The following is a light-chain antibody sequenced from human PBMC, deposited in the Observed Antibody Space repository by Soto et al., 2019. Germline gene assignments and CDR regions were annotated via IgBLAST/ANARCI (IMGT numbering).Light chain of an antibody. V-gene: IGKV3-15*01. CDR1: QSVSSN. CDR2: DAS. J-gene: IGKJ1*01. CDR3: QQYNNWPPMA. Sequence: EIVMTQSPATLSVSPGERATLSCRASQSVSSNLAWYQQKPGQAPRLLIYDASTRATGIPARFSVSGSGTEFTLTISSLQSEDFAVYYCQQYNNWPPMAFGQGTKVEIK.